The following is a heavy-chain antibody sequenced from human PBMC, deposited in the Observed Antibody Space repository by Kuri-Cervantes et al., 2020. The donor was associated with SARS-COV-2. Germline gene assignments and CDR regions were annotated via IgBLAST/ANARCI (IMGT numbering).Heavy chain of an antibody. Sequence: SVKVSCKASGFTFTSSAMQWVRQARGQRLEWIGWIVVGSGNTNYAQKFQERVTITRDMSTSTAYMELSSLRSEDMAVYYCARDAAADNLSDYWGQGTLVTVSS. CDR1: GFTFTSSA. D-gene: IGHD6-13*01. J-gene: IGHJ4*02. CDR2: IVVGSGNT. CDR3: ARDAAADNLSDY. V-gene: IGHV1-58*02.